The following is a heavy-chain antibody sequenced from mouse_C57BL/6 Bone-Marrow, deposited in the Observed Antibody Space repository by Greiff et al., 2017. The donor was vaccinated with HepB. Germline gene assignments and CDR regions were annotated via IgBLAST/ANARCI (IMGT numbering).Heavy chain of an antibody. Sequence: EVKLVESGGGLVQPKGSLKLSCAASGFSFNTYAMNWVRQAPGKGLEWVARIRSKSNNYTTYYADSVKDRFTISRDDSESMLYLQMNNLKTEDTAMYYCVGQHCGFAYWGQGTLVTVSA. V-gene: IGHV10-1*01. J-gene: IGHJ3*01. CDR1: GFSFNTYA. CDR3: VGQHCGFAY. CDR2: IRSKSNNYTT.